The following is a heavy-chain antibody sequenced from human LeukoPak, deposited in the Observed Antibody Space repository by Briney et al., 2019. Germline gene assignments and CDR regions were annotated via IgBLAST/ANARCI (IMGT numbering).Heavy chain of an antibody. CDR3: ANHLACGSTSCPPFEY. CDR1: GFTFSDYS. CDR2: ISNYGNYI. D-gene: IGHD2-2*01. J-gene: IGHJ4*02. V-gene: IGHV3-21*01. Sequence: RSGGSLRLSCAASGFTFSDYSMNWVRQAPGKGLEWVSSISNYGNYIYYADSVQGRFTISRDNAKNSLFLQMNSLRAEDTAVYYCANHLACGSTSCPPFEYWGQGTLVTVSS.